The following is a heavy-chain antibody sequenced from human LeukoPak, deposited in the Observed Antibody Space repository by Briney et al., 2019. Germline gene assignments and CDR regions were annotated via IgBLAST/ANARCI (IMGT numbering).Heavy chain of an antibody. V-gene: IGHV1-2*02. CDR2: IHTNSGVT. CDR1: QYTYTLYF. Sequence: ASVKVSFKASQYTYTLYFLHWVRQSAGQELEDMGWIHTNSGVTNYTKNFQGRVTMTRDTSINTAYMEVSSLRSDDTAVYYCARDGGRPDAFVIWGQGTMVTVSS. CDR3: ARDGGRPDAFVI. D-gene: IGHD3-16*01. J-gene: IGHJ3*02.